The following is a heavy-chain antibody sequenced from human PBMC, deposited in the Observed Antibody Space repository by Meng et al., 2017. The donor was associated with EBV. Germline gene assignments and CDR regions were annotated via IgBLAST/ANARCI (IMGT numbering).Heavy chain of an antibody. J-gene: IGHJ5*02. V-gene: IGHV1-2*06. Sequence: VQLVQSGAEVKKPGASGTVSCKASGYTFTGYYMHWVRQAPGQGLEWMGRINPNSGGTNYAQKFQGRVTMTRDTSISTAYMELSRLRSDDTAVYYCAKGADLAAAGTFWFDPWGQGTLVTVSS. CDR3: AKGADLAAAGTFWFDP. CDR2: INPNSGGT. CDR1: GYTFTGYY. D-gene: IGHD6-13*01.